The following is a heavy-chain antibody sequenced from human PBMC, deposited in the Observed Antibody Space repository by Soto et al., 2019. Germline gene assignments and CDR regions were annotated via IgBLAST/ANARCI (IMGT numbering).Heavy chain of an antibody. D-gene: IGHD3-22*01. CDR1: GGTFCSYA. Sequence: SVTVSCKASGGTFCSYAISWVRQAHGQGLEWMGGIIPIFGTANYAQKFQGRVTITADESTSTTYMELSSLRSEDTAVYYCARAREPITMIVVVDYYYGMDVWGQGTTVTVSS. CDR2: IIPIFGTA. V-gene: IGHV1-69*13. J-gene: IGHJ6*02. CDR3: ARAREPITMIVVVDYYYGMDV.